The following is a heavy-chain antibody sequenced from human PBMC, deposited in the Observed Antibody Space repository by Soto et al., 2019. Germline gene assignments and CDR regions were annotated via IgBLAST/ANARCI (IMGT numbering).Heavy chain of an antibody. J-gene: IGHJ5*02. Sequence: PSETLSLTCTVSGGSISSYYWSWIRQPPGKGLEWIGYIYYSGSTNYNPSLKSRVTISVDTSKNQFSLKLSSVTAADTAVYYCASGRAVPGGWFDPGGQGTLVTVSS. CDR1: GGSISSYY. CDR2: IYYSGST. CDR3: ASGRAVPGGWFDP. V-gene: IGHV4-59*01. D-gene: IGHD3-10*01.